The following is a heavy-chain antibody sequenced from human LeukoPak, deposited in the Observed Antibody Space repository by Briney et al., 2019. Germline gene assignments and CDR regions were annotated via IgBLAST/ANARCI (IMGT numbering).Heavy chain of an antibody. Sequence: ASVKVSCKASGGTFSTAVISWGRQAPGHGLEGWGGSSAYNGNTNYAQKLQGRVTMTTDTSTSTAYMELRSLGSDDTAVYYCARDPKLGIRGYTYGYIDYWGQGTLVTVAS. V-gene: IGHV1-18*01. D-gene: IGHD5-18*01. CDR3: ARDPKLGIRGYTYGYIDY. CDR1: GGTFSTAV. CDR2: SSAYNGNT. J-gene: IGHJ4*02.